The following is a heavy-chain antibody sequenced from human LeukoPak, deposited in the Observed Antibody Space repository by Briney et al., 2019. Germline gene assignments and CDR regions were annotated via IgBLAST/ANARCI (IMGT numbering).Heavy chain of an antibody. J-gene: IGHJ3*02. D-gene: IGHD6-13*01. V-gene: IGHV3-7*01. CDR1: EFTFSSYW. Sequence: GGSLRLSCAASEFTFSSYWMSWVRQAPGKGLEWVANINQDGSKKYSVDPVKGRFTISRDNAKNSLYLQMNSLRAEDTAVYYCAGTWSLYDAFDIWGQGTMVTVSS. CDR3: AGTWSLYDAFDI. CDR2: INQDGSKK.